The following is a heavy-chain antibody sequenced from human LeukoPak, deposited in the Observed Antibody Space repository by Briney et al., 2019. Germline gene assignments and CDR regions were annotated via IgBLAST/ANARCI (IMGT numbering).Heavy chain of an antibody. J-gene: IGHJ5*02. Sequence: PGGSLRLSCAASGFTFSDYYMSWIRQAPGKGLEWVSYISSSGSTIYYADSVKGRFTISRDNAKNSLYLQMNSLRAEDTAVYYCARGSNIVVVPAALDPWGQGTLVTVSS. V-gene: IGHV3-11*01. CDR3: ARGSNIVVVPAALDP. CDR1: GFTFSDYY. CDR2: ISSSGSTI. D-gene: IGHD2-2*01.